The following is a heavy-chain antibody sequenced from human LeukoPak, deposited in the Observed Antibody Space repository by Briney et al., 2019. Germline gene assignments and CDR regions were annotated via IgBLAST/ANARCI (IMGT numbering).Heavy chain of an antibody. J-gene: IGHJ6*02. CDR3: ARGRQRYFDWLLSPQLYYYYGMDV. Sequence: ASVKVSCKASGYTFTSYDINWVRQATGQGLEWMGWMNPNSGNTGYAQKFQGRVTMTRNTSISTAYMELSSLRSEDTAFYYRARGRQRYFDWLLSPQLYYYYGMDVWGQGTTATVSS. CDR2: MNPNSGNT. V-gene: IGHV1-8*01. D-gene: IGHD3-9*01. CDR1: GYTFTSYD.